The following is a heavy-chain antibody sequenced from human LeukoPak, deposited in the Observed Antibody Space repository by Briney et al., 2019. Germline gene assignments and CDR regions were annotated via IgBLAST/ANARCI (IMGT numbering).Heavy chain of an antibody. Sequence: SETLSLTCTVSGYSISSGYYWGWIRQPPGKGLEWIGSIYHSGSTYYNPSLKSRVTISVDTSKNQFSLKLSSVTAADTAVYYCARLRIAARRYYYYMDVWGKGTTVTVSS. CDR1: GYSISSGYY. D-gene: IGHD6-6*01. V-gene: IGHV4-38-2*02. CDR2: IYHSGST. CDR3: ARLRIAARRYYYYMDV. J-gene: IGHJ6*03.